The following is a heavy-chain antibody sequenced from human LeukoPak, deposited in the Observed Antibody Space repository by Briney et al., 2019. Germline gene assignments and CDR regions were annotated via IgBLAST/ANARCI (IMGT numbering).Heavy chain of an antibody. CDR2: IYHSGST. J-gene: IGHJ6*02. CDR1: GGSISSSNW. Sequence: SETLSLTCAVSGGSISSSNWWSWVRQPPGKGLEWIGEIYHSGSTNYNPSLKSRVTISVDKSKNQFSLKLSSVTAADTAVYYCARDRGDIVEVVAATPYGMDVWGQGTTVTVSS. D-gene: IGHD2-15*01. CDR3: ARDRGDIVEVVAATPYGMDV. V-gene: IGHV4-4*02.